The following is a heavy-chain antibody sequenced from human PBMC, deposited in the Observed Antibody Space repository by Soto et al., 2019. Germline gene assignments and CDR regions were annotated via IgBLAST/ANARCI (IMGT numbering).Heavy chain of an antibody. CDR1: GYTFTSYA. J-gene: IGHJ6*02. CDR2: INAGNGNT. Sequence: QVQLVQSGAEVKKPGASVKVSCKASGYTFTSYAMHWVRQAPGQRLEGMGWINAGNGNTKYSQKFQGRVTITRDTSASTAYMALSSLRSEDKAVYYCARMTTVTAHSYYYGMDVWGQGTTVTVSS. CDR3: ARMTTVTAHSYYYGMDV. V-gene: IGHV1-3*01. D-gene: IGHD4-17*01.